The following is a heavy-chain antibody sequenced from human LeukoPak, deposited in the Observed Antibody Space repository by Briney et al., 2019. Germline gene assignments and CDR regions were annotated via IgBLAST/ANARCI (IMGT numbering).Heavy chain of an antibody. CDR1: GYSFTSYW. J-gene: IGHJ6*03. CDR3: ARRSITYYYGSGSPLYYMDV. V-gene: IGHV5-51*01. CDR2: IYPGDSDT. D-gene: IGHD3-10*01. Sequence: GESLKISCQGSGYSFTSYWIGWVRQMPGKGLEWMGIIYPGDSDTRYSPSFQGQVTISADKSISTAYLQWSSLKASDTAMYYCARRSITYYYGSGSPLYYMDVWGKGTTVTVSS.